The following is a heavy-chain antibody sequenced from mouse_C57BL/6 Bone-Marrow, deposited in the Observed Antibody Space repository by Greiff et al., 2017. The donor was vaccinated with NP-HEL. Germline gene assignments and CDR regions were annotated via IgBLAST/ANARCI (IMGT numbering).Heavy chain of an antibody. Sequence: EVQRVESGGGLVQPGGSLSLSCAASGFTFTDYYMSWVRQPPGKALEWLGFIRNKANGYTTEYSASVKGRFTISRDNSQSILYLQMNALRAEDSATYYCASHPGGDYDVGAWFAYWGQGTLVTVSA. CDR3: ASHPGGDYDVGAWFAY. V-gene: IGHV7-3*01. J-gene: IGHJ3*01. CDR2: IRNKANGYTT. CDR1: GFTFTDYY. D-gene: IGHD2-4*01.